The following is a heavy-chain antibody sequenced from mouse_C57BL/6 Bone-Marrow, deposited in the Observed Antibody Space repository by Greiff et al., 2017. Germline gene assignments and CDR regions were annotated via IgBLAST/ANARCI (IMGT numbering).Heavy chain of an antibody. Sequence: VQLQESGPELVKPGASVKISCKASGYAFSSSWMNWVKQRPGKGLEWIGRIYPGDGDTNYNGKFKGKATLTADKSSSTAYMQLSSLTSEDSAVYFCAGFFAGSSFDYWGQGTTLTVSS. CDR1: GYAFSSSW. J-gene: IGHJ2*01. V-gene: IGHV1-82*01. CDR3: AGFFAGSSFDY. CDR2: IYPGDGDT.